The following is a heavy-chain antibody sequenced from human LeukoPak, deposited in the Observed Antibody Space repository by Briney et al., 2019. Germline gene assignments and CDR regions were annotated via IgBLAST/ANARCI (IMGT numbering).Heavy chain of an antibody. D-gene: IGHD4-23*01. CDR3: ASSYGGNSRHYFDY. Sequence: SETLSLTCAVYGGSFSGYYWSWIRQPPGKGLEWIGYIYYGGSTNYNPSLKSRVTISVDTSKNQFSLKLSSVTAADTAVYYCASSYGGNSRHYFDYWGQGTLVTVSS. J-gene: IGHJ4*02. V-gene: IGHV4-59*01. CDR2: IYYGGST. CDR1: GGSFSGYY.